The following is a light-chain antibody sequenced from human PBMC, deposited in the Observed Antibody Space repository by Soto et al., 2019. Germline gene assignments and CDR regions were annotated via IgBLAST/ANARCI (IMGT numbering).Light chain of an antibody. Sequence: EIVLTQSPGSLSLSPRERATLSCRASQSVSSNHLAWYQQKPGQAPRLLIYGASRRATGIPDRFSGSGSGTDFTLTISRLEPEDFAMYYCQQYGSSTCTFGQ. CDR2: GAS. J-gene: IGKJ2*02. CDR3: QQYGSSTCT. V-gene: IGKV3-20*01. CDR1: QSVSSNH.